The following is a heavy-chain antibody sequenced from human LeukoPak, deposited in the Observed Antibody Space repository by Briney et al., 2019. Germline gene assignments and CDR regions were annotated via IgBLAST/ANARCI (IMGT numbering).Heavy chain of an antibody. D-gene: IGHD1-1*01. J-gene: IGHJ5*02. V-gene: IGHV1-69*05. CDR2: IIPIFGTA. CDR3: ARDLLDPSFYNWFDP. Sequence: SVKVSCKASGGTFSSYAISWVRQAPGQGLEWMGGIIPIFGTANYAQKFQGRVTITTDESTSTAYMELSSLRSEDTAVYYCARDLLDPSFYNWFDPWGQGTLVTVSS. CDR1: GGTFSSYA.